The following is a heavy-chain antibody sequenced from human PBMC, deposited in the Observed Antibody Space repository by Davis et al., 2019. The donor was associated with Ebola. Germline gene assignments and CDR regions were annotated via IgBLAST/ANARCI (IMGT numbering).Heavy chain of an antibody. CDR2: IYYSGFT. J-gene: IGHJ4*02. Sequence: SETLSLTCTVSGGSITSGSYYWSWIRQPPGKGLEWIGYIYYSGFTNYNPSLKSRATISVDTSKNQFSLKLSSVTAADTAVYYCARHHGGNSGYDLDYWGQGTLVTVSS. CDR1: GGSITSGSYY. V-gene: IGHV4-61*01. D-gene: IGHD5-12*01. CDR3: ARHHGGNSGYDLDY.